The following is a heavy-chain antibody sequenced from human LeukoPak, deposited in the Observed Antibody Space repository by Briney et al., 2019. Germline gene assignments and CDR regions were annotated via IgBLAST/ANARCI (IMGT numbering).Heavy chain of an antibody. Sequence: PGGSLRLSCAASGFTFSSYWMSWVRQAPGEGLQWVAAISSDGDKQYYADSVKGRFTISRDNSKDTLYLQMNGLKTEDTAIYFCAKDRTNFYYYMDAWGTGTTVIVSS. CDR3: AKDRTNFYYYMDA. V-gene: IGHV3-30*18. CDR2: ISSDGDKQ. CDR1: GFTFSSYW. J-gene: IGHJ6*03.